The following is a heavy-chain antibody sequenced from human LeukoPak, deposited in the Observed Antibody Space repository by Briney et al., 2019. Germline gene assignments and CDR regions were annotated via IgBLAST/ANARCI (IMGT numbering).Heavy chain of an antibody. Sequence: SETLSLTSTVSGGSTSSYYWSWIRQPPGKGLEWIGYIYYSGSTNYNPSLKSRVTISVDTSKNQFSLKLSSVTAADTAVYYCARDRAYCGGDCYSGGGMVYYYYGMDVWGQGTTVTVSS. CDR1: GGSTSSYY. V-gene: IGHV4-59*01. CDR2: IYYSGST. J-gene: IGHJ6*02. CDR3: ARDRAYCGGDCYSGGGMVYYYYGMDV. D-gene: IGHD2-21*02.